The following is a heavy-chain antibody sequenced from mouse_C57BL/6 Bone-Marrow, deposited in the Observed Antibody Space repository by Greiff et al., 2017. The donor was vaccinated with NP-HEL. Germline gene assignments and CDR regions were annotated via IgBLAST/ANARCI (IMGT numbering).Heavy chain of an antibody. CDR3: AALITTVVAYYFDY. Sequence: VMLVESGAELARPGASVKLSCKASGYTFTSYGISWVKQRTGQGLEWIGEIYPRSGNTYYNEKFKGKATLTADKSSSTAYMELRSLTSEDSAVYFCAALITTVVAYYFDYWGQGTTLTVSS. CDR2: IYPRSGNT. J-gene: IGHJ2*01. V-gene: IGHV1-81*01. D-gene: IGHD1-1*01. CDR1: GYTFTSYG.